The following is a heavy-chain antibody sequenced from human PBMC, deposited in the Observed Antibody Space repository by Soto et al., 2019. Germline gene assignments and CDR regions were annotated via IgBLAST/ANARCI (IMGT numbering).Heavy chain of an antibody. CDR2: ISQSGGTI. Sequence: QVQLVESGGGLVKPGESLRLSCAASGFTFSDYDMSWIRQAPGKRLEWVSYISQSGGTIFSADSMKGRFAISRDNSNNLLYLQMNSLRVEDTAMYFCARSRDMATDFESWGQGTLVTVSS. CDR1: GFTFSDYD. V-gene: IGHV3-11*01. D-gene: IGHD2-15*01. J-gene: IGHJ5*01. CDR3: ARSRDMATDFES.